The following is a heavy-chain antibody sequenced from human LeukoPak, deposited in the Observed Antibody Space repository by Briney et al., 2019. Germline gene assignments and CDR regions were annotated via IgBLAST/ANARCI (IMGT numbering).Heavy chain of an antibody. V-gene: IGHV4-4*02. CDR2: IYHSGIT. CDR3: ASQKDSDAFDI. J-gene: IGHJ3*02. Sequence: SETLSLTCSVSGGSISSSNRWSWVRQPPGKGLEWIGEIYHSGITNYNPSLKSRVTISVDRSKNQFSLNLSSVTAADTAVYYCASQKDSDAFDIWGQGTMVTVSS. D-gene: IGHD2-15*01. CDR1: GGSISSSNR.